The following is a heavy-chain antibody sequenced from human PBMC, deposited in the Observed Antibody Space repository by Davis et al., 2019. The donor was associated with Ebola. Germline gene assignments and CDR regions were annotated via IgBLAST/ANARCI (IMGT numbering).Heavy chain of an antibody. CDR2: ISYDGSNK. Sequence: PGGSLRLSCAASGFTFSSYAMHWVRQAPGKGLEWVAVISYDGSNKYYADSVKGRFTISRDNSKNTLYLQMNSLRAEDTAVYYCARGGDYDFWSGSDYWGQGTLVTVSS. V-gene: IGHV3-30-3*01. CDR3: ARGGDYDFWSGSDY. CDR1: GFTFSSYA. D-gene: IGHD3-3*01. J-gene: IGHJ4*02.